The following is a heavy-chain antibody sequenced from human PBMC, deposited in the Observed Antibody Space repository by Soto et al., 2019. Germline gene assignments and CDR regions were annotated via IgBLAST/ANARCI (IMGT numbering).Heavy chain of an antibody. CDR3: ARDAVVTAPPHY. V-gene: IGHV3-30-3*01. D-gene: IGHD2-21*02. CDR1: GFTFSSYA. J-gene: IGHJ4*02. CDR2: ISYDGSNK. Sequence: PGGSLRLSCAASGFTFSSYAMHWVRQAPGKGLEWVAVISYDGSNKYYADSVKGRFTISRDNSKNTLYLQMNSLRAEDTAVYYCARDAVVTAPPHYWGQGTLVSVSS.